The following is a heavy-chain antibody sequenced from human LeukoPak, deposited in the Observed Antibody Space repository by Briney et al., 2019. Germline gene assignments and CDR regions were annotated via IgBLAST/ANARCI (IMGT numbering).Heavy chain of an antibody. CDR1: GYDFPRHW. CDR3: ARQRSRDGYNYDGFDI. D-gene: IGHD5-24*01. V-gene: IGHV5-51*01. J-gene: IGHJ3*02. CDR2: IYPGDANIDI. Sequence: GEPLKISCKGSGYDFPRHWIGWVRQMAGRGLEWMGTIYPGDANIDIGYSPSFPGQVTISADKSISTAYLQWSSLRASDTAMYYCARQRSRDGYNYDGFDIWGQGTMVAVSS.